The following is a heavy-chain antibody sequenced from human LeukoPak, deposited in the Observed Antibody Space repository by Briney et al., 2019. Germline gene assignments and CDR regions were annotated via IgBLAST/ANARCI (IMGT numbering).Heavy chain of an antibody. Sequence: GRSLRLSCAASGFTFSNYAMDWVRQAPGKGLEWVSAISGSGTNTYYADSVKGRFTISRDNSKNTLYLQMNSLRAEDTAVYYCAKTGSYYDSSGAFDYWGQGTLVTVSS. D-gene: IGHD3-22*01. CDR3: AKTGSYYDSSGAFDY. CDR2: ISGSGTNT. V-gene: IGHV3-23*01. J-gene: IGHJ4*02. CDR1: GFTFSNYA.